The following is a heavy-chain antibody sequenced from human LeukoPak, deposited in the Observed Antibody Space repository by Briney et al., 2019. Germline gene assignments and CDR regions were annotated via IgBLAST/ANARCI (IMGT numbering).Heavy chain of an antibody. Sequence: SVKVSCKASGGTFSSYTISWVRQGPGQGLEWMGRIIPILGIADYAQKFQGRVTITADKSTSTAYMELSSLRSEDTAVYYCARDYYDSSGYLTLWGQGTLVTVSS. CDR2: IIPILGIA. CDR3: ARDYYDSSGYLTL. V-gene: IGHV1-69*04. D-gene: IGHD3-22*01. CDR1: GGTFSSYT. J-gene: IGHJ1*01.